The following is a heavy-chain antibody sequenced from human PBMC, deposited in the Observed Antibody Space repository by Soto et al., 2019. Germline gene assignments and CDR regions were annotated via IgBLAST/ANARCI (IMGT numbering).Heavy chain of an antibody. CDR3: AREGYGSGSNDY. V-gene: IGHV4-31*03. J-gene: IGHJ4*02. CDR1: GGSISSGGYY. Sequence: QVQLQETGPGLVKPSQHLYLTCTVSGGSISSGGYYWSWIRQHPGKGLEWIGYIYYSGSTYYNPYHKSRVTISVDTPKNQFSLKLSSVTAADTAVYYCAREGYGSGSNDYWGQGPLVTVSS. CDR2: IYYSGST. D-gene: IGHD3-10*01.